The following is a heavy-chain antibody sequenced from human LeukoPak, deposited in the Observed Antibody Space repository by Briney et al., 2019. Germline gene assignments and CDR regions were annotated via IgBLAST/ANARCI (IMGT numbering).Heavy chain of an antibody. V-gene: IGHV3-30*01. CDR1: GFTFSSYS. Sequence: GGSLRLSCAASGFTFSSYSIHWVRQAPGKGLEWVAVISYDGNIKYYADSVKGRFTISRDNSKHTLYLQMNSLRAEETAVYYCAAHADYWGQGTLVTVSS. CDR2: ISYDGNIK. CDR3: AAHADY. J-gene: IGHJ4*02.